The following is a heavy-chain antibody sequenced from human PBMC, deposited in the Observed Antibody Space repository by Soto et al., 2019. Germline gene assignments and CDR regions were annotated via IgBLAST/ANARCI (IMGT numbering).Heavy chain of an antibody. CDR1: GGSFSGYY. D-gene: IGHD3-3*01. Sequence: PSETLSLTCAVYGGSFSGYYWSWIRQPPGKGLEWIGEINHSGSTNYNPSLKGRVTISVDTSKNQFSLKLSSVTAADTAVYYCARRITIFGVVIYYFDYWGQGNLVTVSS. J-gene: IGHJ4*02. CDR2: INHSGST. CDR3: ARRITIFGVVIYYFDY. V-gene: IGHV4-34*01.